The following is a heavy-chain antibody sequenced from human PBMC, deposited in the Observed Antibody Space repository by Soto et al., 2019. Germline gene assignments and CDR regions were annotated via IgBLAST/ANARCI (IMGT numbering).Heavy chain of an antibody. D-gene: IGHD2-2*01. CDR1: GFTVSSNY. Sequence: GGSLRLSCAASGFTVSSNYMSWVRQAPGKGLEWVSVIYSGGSTYYADSVKGRFTISRDNSKNTLYLQMNSLRTEDTAVYYCAKMPRWYHNFDYWGQGTLVTVSS. J-gene: IGHJ4*02. CDR3: AKMPRWYHNFDY. CDR2: IYSGGST. V-gene: IGHV3-53*01.